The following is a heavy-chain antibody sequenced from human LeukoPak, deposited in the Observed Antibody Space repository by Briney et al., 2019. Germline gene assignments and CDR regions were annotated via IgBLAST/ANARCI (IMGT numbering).Heavy chain of an antibody. V-gene: IGHV3-30*18. Sequence: PGRSLRLSCAASGFTFSSYGMHWVRQAPGKGLEWVAVISYDGSNKYYADSVKGRFTISRDNSKNTLYLQMNSLRAEDTAVYYCAKDRGIVVFVNWFDPWGQGTLVTVSS. J-gene: IGHJ5*02. CDR2: ISYDGSNK. CDR3: AKDRGIVVFVNWFDP. CDR1: GFTFSSYG. D-gene: IGHD2-15*01.